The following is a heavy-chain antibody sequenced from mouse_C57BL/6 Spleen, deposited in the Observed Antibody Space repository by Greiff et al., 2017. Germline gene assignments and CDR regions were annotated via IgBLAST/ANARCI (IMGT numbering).Heavy chain of an antibody. V-gene: IGHV1-85*01. J-gene: IGHJ3*01. CDR1: GYTFTSYD. CDR2: VYPRDGST. D-gene: IGHD4-1*01. CDR3: ARRGWDSFAY. Sequence: QVQLQQSGPELVKPGASVKLSCKASGYTFTSYDINWVKQRPGQGLEWIGWVYPRDGSTKCNEKFKGKATLTIDTSSNTTYMEFHSRTSEDSAIYFCARRGWDSFAYWGQGTLVTVYA.